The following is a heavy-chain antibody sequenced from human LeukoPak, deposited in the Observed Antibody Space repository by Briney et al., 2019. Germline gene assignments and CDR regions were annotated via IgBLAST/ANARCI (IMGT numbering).Heavy chain of an antibody. D-gene: IGHD6-6*01. CDR3: ARSHYSSSYNWFDP. V-gene: IGHV1-18*01. CDR1: GYTFTSYG. Sequence: GASVKVSCKASGYTFTSYGISWVRQAPGQGLEWMGWISAYNGNTNYAQKLQGRVTMTTDTSTSTAYMELRSLRSDDTAVYYCARSHYSSSYNWFDPWGQGTLVTVSP. J-gene: IGHJ5*02. CDR2: ISAYNGNT.